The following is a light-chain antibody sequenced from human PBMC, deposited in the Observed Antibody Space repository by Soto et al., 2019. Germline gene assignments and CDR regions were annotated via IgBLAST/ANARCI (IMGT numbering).Light chain of an antibody. Sequence: SYELTQPPSVSVSPGQTATITCSGDQLGDKYACWYQQRPGQSPVLVIYQDNKRPSGIPEQFSGSNSGNTATLTISETQAMDEADYYCQAWDSSTAEVFGGGTKLTVL. CDR2: QDN. J-gene: IGLJ2*01. CDR3: QAWDSSTAEV. CDR1: QLGDKY. V-gene: IGLV3-1*01.